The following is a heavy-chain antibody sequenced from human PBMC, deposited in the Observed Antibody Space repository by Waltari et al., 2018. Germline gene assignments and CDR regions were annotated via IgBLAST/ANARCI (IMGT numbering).Heavy chain of an antibody. J-gene: IGHJ4*02. Sequence: GAGLLKPSETLSLTCGVSGGSLSGYYWNWIRQPPGKGLEWIGEITHNGTTNYNPSLKSRVTISGDTVKNHLSLQMTSMTVADTAIYYCARGTPTRHWGQGTLVTVSS. V-gene: IGHV4-34*01. CDR3: ARGTPTRH. CDR2: ITHNGTT. CDR1: GGSLSGYY. D-gene: IGHD2-2*01.